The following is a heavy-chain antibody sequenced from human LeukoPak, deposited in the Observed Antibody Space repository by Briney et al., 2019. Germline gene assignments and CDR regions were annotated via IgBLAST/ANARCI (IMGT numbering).Heavy chain of an antibody. CDR1: GFSLRTNGAA. V-gene: IGHV2-5*02. Sequence: ESGPTLVNSTQTLTLTCTFSGFSLRTNGAAVGWIRQPPGKALEWLALIYWDDGKRYSPSLESRLTITKDTSKNQVVLTMTNTDPVDTATYYCVHAFLPNSYGCHSWGQGTLVTVSS. CDR2: IYWDDGK. J-gene: IGHJ4*02. D-gene: IGHD3-16*01. CDR3: VHAFLPNSYGCHS.